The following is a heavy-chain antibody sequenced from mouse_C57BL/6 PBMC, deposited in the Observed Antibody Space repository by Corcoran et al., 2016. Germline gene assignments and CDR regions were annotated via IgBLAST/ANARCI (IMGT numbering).Heavy chain of an antibody. J-gene: IGHJ2*01. D-gene: IGHD2-10*02. V-gene: IGHV1-26*01. Sequence: EVQLQQSGPELVKPGASVKISCKASGYTFTDYYMNWVKQSHGKSLEWIGDINPNNGGTSYNQKFKGKATLTVDKSSSTAYMELRSLTSEDSAVYYCARSLGYGNYSYYFDYWGQGTTLTVSS. CDR1: GYTFTDYY. CDR3: ARSLGYGNYSYYFDY. CDR2: INPNNGGT.